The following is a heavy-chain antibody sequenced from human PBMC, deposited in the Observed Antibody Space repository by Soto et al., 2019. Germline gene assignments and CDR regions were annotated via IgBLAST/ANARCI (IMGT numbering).Heavy chain of an antibody. D-gene: IGHD1-26*01. J-gene: IGHJ4*02. CDR3: ARVYSGSYSDY. CDR1: GGSIRSNNW. Sequence: QVQLQESGPGLVKPSGTLSLTCAVSGGSIRSNNWWSWVRQPPGKGLEWIGEIFQSGSTNYNPSLKTRVTISVDKSKNQFALKLSSVTAADTAVYYCARVYSGSYSDYWGQGTLVTVSS. V-gene: IGHV4-4*02. CDR2: IFQSGST.